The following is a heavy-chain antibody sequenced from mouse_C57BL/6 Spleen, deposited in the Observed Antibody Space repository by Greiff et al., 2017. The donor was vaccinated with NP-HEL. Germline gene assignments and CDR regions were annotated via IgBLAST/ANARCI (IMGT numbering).Heavy chain of an antibody. Sequence: VQWVESGAELVKPGASVKISCKASGYAFSSYWMNWVKQRPGKGLEWIGQIYPGDGDTNYNGKFKGKATLTADKSSSTAYMQLSSLTSEDSAVYFCARSELYYGNSYYFDYWGQGTTLTVSS. CDR2: IYPGDGDT. J-gene: IGHJ2*01. V-gene: IGHV1-80*01. D-gene: IGHD2-1*01. CDR3: ARSELYYGNSYYFDY. CDR1: GYAFSSYW.